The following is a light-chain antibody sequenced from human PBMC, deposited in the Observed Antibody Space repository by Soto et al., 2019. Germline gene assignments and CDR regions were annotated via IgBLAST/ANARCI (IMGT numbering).Light chain of an antibody. CDR2: DVS. V-gene: IGLV2-14*01. Sequence: QSALTQPASVSGSPGQSITISCTGTRSDVGGYNYVSWYQQHPGKAPKVMIYDVSDRPSGVSTRFSGSKSGNTASLTISGLQAEDEADYYCSSYTSSTTYVLFGGGTKLTVL. J-gene: IGLJ2*01. CDR3: SSYTSSTTYVL. CDR1: RSDVGGYNY.